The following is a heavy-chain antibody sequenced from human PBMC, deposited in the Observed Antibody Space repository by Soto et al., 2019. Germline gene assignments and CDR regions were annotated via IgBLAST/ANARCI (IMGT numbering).Heavy chain of an antibody. V-gene: IGHV4-61*01. J-gene: IGHJ5*02. CDR2: IYYSGSG. CDR1: GGSVSSGSYY. CDR3: ARGPVLRFLEWLLPSRFDP. Sequence: SETLSLTCTVSGGSVSSGSYYWSWIRQPPGKGLEWIGYIYYSGSGNYNPSLKSRVTISVDTSKNQFSLKLCSVTAADTAVYYCARGPVLRFLEWLLPSRFDPWGQGTLVTVSS. D-gene: IGHD3-3*01.